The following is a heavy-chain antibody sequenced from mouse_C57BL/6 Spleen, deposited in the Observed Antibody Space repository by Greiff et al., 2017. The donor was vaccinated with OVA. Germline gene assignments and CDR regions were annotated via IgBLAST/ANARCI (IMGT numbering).Heavy chain of an antibody. CDR3: ARRGLYDYDDGYYFDY. Sequence: EVQLQQSGPELVKPGASVKISCKASGYSFTDYNMNWVKQSNGKSLEWIGVINPNYGTTSYNQKFKGKATLTVDQSSSTAYMQLNSLTSEDAAVDYGARRGLYDYDDGYYFDYWGQGTTLTVSS. D-gene: IGHD2-4*01. CDR1: GYSFTDYN. V-gene: IGHV1-39*01. CDR2: INPNYGTT. J-gene: IGHJ2*01.